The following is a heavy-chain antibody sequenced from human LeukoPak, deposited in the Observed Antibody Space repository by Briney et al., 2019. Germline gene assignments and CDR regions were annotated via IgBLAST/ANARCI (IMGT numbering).Heavy chain of an antibody. CDR1: GGSTSSGSYY. V-gene: IGHV4-61*02. J-gene: IGHJ6*03. CDR2: IYTSGST. Sequence: SETLSLTCTVSGGSTSSGSYYWSWIRQPAGKGLEWIGRIYTSGSTNYNPSLKSRVTISVDTSKNQFSLKLSSVTAADTAVYYCARTLPYYYYYMDVWGKGTTVTVSS. CDR3: ARTLPYYYYYMDV.